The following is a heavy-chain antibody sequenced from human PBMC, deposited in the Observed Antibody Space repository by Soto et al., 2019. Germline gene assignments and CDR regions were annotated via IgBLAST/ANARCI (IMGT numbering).Heavy chain of an antibody. CDR2: IIPILGIA. Sequence: QVQLVQSGAEVKKPGSSVKVSCKASGGTFSSYTISWVRQAPGQGLEWMGRIIPILGIANYAQKFQGRVTLTAAKATSTAYMELSSLRSEDTAVYYCARRTQWLVPTDNYYGMDVWGQGTTVTVSS. CDR3: ARRTQWLVPTDNYYGMDV. J-gene: IGHJ6*02. V-gene: IGHV1-69*02. CDR1: GGTFSSYT. D-gene: IGHD6-19*01.